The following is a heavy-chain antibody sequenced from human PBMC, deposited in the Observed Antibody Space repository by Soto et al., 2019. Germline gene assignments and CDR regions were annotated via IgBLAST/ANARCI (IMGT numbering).Heavy chain of an antibody. D-gene: IGHD3-22*01. CDR2: ISGSAGST. CDR1: GFTFSSYA. J-gene: IGHJ4*02. V-gene: IGHV3-23*01. Sequence: ELQLLESGGGFLQPVGALRLSCAASGFTFSSYAMTWVRQAPGKGLEWVSSISGSAGSTLYADSVKGRFTISRDTSKNTLYLQMNSLRADDTAEYYCARTFYSESGGYYYWGQGTLDTVSS. CDR3: ARTFYSESGGYYY.